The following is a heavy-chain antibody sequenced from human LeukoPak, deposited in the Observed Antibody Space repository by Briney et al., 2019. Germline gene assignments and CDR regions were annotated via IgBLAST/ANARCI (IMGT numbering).Heavy chain of an antibody. Sequence: ETLSLTCTVSGGSISSSSYYWGWIRQAPGKGLEWVASIKKDVGEKFYVDSVKGRFTISRDNAKNSLYLHMNSLRVEDTAVYYCARGPPYGSRSDYFDYWGQGTLVTVSS. D-gene: IGHD3-10*01. CDR2: IKKDVGEK. J-gene: IGHJ4*02. CDR1: GGSISSSSYY. CDR3: ARGPPYGSRSDYFDY. V-gene: IGHV3-7*01.